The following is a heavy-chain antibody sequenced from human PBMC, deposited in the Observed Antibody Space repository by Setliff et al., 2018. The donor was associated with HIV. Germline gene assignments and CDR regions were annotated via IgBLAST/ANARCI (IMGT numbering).Heavy chain of an antibody. J-gene: IGHJ6*03. CDR3: ARARRDSYDRGRRNHYYIDV. D-gene: IGHD3-22*01. V-gene: IGHV3-33*01. CDR2: IWYDGSNT. CDR1: GFTFSNYG. Sequence: GGSLRLSCAASGFTFSNYGMHWVRQAPGKGLEWVAVIWYDGSNTYYADSVKGRFTISRDNAKNSLYLQMNSLRAEDTAVYYCARARRDSYDRGRRNHYYIDVWGKGTTVTVSS.